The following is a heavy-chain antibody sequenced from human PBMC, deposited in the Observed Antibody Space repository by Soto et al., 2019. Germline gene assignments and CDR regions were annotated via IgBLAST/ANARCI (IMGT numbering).Heavy chain of an antibody. V-gene: IGHV4-4*02. CDR2: VYNDGSA. Sequence: SETLSLTCDVSGVSISSGNWWSWVRQPPGKGLEWIAEVYNDGSANYHPSLESRATISVDRSKNQFSLRLRSVTAADTAVYYCARGVGMKLVVHGDASDENYFDSWGQGTLVTVSS. CDR1: GVSISSGNW. D-gene: IGHD2-8*02. J-gene: IGHJ4*02. CDR3: ARGVGMKLVVHGDASDENYFDS.